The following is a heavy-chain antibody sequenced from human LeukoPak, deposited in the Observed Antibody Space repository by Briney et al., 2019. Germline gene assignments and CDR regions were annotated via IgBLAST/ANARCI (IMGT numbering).Heavy chain of an antibody. CDR1: GFAFDEHG. CDR2: INWSGGST. D-gene: IGHD2-2*01. CDR3: ARAPITSPFYFDY. J-gene: IGHJ4*02. Sequence: PGGSLRLSCTASGFAFDEHGMSWVRQVPGKGLGWVSGINWSGGSTGYADPLRGRFTISRDNAKNSLYLQMDSLRVEDTALYYCARAPITSPFYFDYWGQGTLVTVSS. V-gene: IGHV3-20*04.